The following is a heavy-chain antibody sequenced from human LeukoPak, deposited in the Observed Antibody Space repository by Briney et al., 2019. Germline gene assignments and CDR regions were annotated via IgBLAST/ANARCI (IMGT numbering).Heavy chain of an antibody. V-gene: IGHV3-30-3*01. Sequence: QSGGSLRLSCAASGFTFSSYAMHWVRQAPGKGLEWVAVISYDGSNKYYADSVKGRFTISRDNSKNTLYLQMNSLKTEDTAVYYCSRASGINWNDHYIDYWGQGTLVTVSS. CDR3: SRASGINWNDHYIDY. J-gene: IGHJ4*02. D-gene: IGHD1-1*01. CDR2: ISYDGSNK. CDR1: GFTFSSYA.